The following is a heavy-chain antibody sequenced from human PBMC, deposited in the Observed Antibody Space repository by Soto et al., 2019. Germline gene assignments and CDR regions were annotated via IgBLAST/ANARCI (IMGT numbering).Heavy chain of an antibody. CDR2: IFNSGTT. D-gene: IGHD3-10*01. Sequence: SETLSLTCTVSGGSISAYYWSWIRQPPGKGLEWIGYIFNSGTTNYNPSLESRVSISVDTSKNQFSLKLSSVTAADTAVYYCARQIVGDASGTYYRSYYYMDVWGKGTTVTVSS. V-gene: IGHV4-59*08. J-gene: IGHJ6*03. CDR3: ARQIVGDASGTYYRSYYYMDV. CDR1: GGSISAYY.